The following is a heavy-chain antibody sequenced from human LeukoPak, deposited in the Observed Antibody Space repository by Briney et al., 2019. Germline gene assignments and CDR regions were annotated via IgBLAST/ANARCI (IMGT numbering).Heavy chain of an antibody. CDR1: GGSFSGYY. V-gene: IGHV4-34*01. J-gene: IGHJ4*02. Sequence: PSETLSLTCAVYGGSFSGYYWSWIRQPPGKGLEWIGEINHSGSTNYNPSLKSRVTISVDTSKNQFSLKLSSVTAADTAVYYCARHERVLLWFGERTSYFDYWGQGILVTVSS. D-gene: IGHD3-10*01. CDR3: ARHERVLLWFGERTSYFDY. CDR2: INHSGST.